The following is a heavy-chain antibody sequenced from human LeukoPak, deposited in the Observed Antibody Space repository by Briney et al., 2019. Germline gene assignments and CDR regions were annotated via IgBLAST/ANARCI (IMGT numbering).Heavy chain of an antibody. CDR3: ARDFYGSRPGAFDY. J-gene: IGHJ4*02. D-gene: IGHD3-10*01. CDR1: GGSISSYY. Sequence: PSETLSLTCTVSGGSISSYYWSWIRQPPRKGLEWIGYIHYTGSTNYNPSLKSRVTISVDTSKNQFSLKLSSVTAADTAVYYCARDFYGSRPGAFDYWGQGTLITVSS. CDR2: IHYTGST. V-gene: IGHV4-59*01.